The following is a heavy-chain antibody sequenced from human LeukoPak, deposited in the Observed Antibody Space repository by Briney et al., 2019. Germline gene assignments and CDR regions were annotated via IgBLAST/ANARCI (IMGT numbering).Heavy chain of an antibody. Sequence: GGSLRLSCAAFGFTFSTYAMTWVRQAPGKGLEWVSAISGSGTSTYYADSVKGRFTISRDNSKNTLYLQMNSLRAEDTAVYYCAFDYASGSYLGFDYWGQGTLVTVSS. D-gene: IGHD3-10*01. V-gene: IGHV3-23*01. CDR1: GFTFSTYA. CDR3: AFDYASGSYLGFDY. J-gene: IGHJ4*02. CDR2: ISGSGTST.